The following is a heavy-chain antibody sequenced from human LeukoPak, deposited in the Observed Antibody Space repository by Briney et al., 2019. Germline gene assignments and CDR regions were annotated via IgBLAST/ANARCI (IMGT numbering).Heavy chain of an antibody. D-gene: IGHD3-10*01. CDR3: ARGRGPPNTNRDFYYYYYMDV. CDR1: GYTFTNYA. V-gene: IGHV1-3*03. CDR2: INAANGHT. Sequence: ASVKVSCKASGYTFTNYAIHWVRQAPGQRFEGMGWINAANGHTKYSQHFQDRITITRDTSATTAYMELSNLRSEDMALYYCARGRGPPNTNRDFYYYYYMDVWGTGTTVTVSS. J-gene: IGHJ6*03.